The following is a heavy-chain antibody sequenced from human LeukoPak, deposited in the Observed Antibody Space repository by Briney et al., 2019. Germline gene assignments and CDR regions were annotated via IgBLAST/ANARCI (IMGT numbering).Heavy chain of an antibody. CDR3: ARGGRGYSYGLDS. Sequence: SETLSLTCTVSGDSMNSFTYFWTWIRQHPGKGLEWIGYVFYSGGTYLNPSLKRRLTMSSDTPNNQFSLHLTSVIAADAAVYYCARGGRGYSYGLDSWGQGIPVTVSS. V-gene: IGHV4-31*03. J-gene: IGHJ5*01. CDR1: GDSMNSFTYF. D-gene: IGHD5-18*01. CDR2: VFYSGGT.